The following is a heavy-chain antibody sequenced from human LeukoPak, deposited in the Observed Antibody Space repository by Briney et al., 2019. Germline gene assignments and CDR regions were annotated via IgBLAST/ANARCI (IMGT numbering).Heavy chain of an antibody. D-gene: IGHD5-12*01. CDR3: ARGGGGYRGYASYYYYAMDV. V-gene: IGHV4-31*03. CDR1: GGSISSGDYY. J-gene: IGHJ6*02. CDR2: MFYRGSS. Sequence: SETLSLTCTVSGGSISSGDYYWTWIRQHPGKGLEWIAYMFYRGSSHFNPSLRSRVTMSGDASKNQFSLNLTSVTAADTAVYFCARGGGGYRGYASYYYYAMDVWGQGTTVTVSS.